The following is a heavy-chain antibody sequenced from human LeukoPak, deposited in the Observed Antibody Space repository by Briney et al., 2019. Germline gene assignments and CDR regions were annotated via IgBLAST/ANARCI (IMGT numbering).Heavy chain of an antibody. V-gene: IGHV4-34*01. CDR1: GGSFSGYY. CDR2: INHSGST. CDR3: ARVVAGTGADYYYYYMDV. J-gene: IGHJ6*03. D-gene: IGHD6-19*01. Sequence: SETLSLTCAVYGGSFSGYYWSWIRQPPGKGLEWIGEINHSGSTNYNPSLKSRVTISVDTSKNQFSLKLSSVTAADTAVYYCARVVAGTGADYYYYYMDVWGKGTTVTVSS.